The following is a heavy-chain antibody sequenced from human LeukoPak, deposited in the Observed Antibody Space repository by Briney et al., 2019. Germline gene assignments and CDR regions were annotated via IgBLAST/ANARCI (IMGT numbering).Heavy chain of an antibody. CDR3: ARYVTRYYYDSSGYGLDY. CDR1: GGSISSYY. CDR2: IYYSGST. Sequence: PSETLSLTCTVSGGSISSYYWSWIRQPPGKGLEWIGYIYYSGSTNYNPSLKSRVTISVDTSKNRFSLKLSSVTAADTAVYYCARYVTRYYYDSSGYGLDYWGQGTLVTVSS. V-gene: IGHV4-59*01. J-gene: IGHJ4*02. D-gene: IGHD3-22*01.